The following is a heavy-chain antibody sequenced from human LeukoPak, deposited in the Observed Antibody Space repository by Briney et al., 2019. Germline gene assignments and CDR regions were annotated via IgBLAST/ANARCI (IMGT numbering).Heavy chain of an antibody. CDR1: GFTFSSYD. Sequence: GASLRLSCAASGFTFSSYDMHWVRQAPGKGLEWVAVISYNGNNKYCADSVKGRFTISRDNSKKTLYLQMNSLRAEDTAVYYCARDGYNEEDWYFDLWGRGILVTVSS. J-gene: IGHJ2*01. CDR3: ARDGYNEEDWYFDL. CDR2: ISYNGNNK. V-gene: IGHV3-30-3*01. D-gene: IGHD5-24*01.